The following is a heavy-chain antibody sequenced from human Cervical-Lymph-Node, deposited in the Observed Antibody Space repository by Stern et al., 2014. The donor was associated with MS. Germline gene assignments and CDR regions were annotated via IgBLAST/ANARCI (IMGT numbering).Heavy chain of an antibody. CDR2: IWYDGSNP. V-gene: IGHV3-33*01. J-gene: IGHJ4*02. CDR1: GFSFTRYA. D-gene: IGHD6-13*01. CDR3: ASAYSSSHYYFDY. Sequence: QVQLVQSGGGVVQPGRSLRLSCAASGFSFTRYAMHWVRQAPGKGLESVALIWYDGSNPYYADSVTGRFTISRDNFKNTLYLQMNSLRAEDTAVYYCASAYSSSHYYFDYWGQGTLVTVSS.